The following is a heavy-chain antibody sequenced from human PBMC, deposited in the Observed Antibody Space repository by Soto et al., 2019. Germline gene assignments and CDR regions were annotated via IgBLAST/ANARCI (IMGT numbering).Heavy chain of an antibody. Sequence: QVQLVESGGGVVQPGRSLRLSCAASGFTFSSYAMHWVRQAPGKGLEWVAVISYDGSNKYYADSVKCRFTISRDNSKNTLYLQMNSLRTEDTAVYYCARAIERLFGYWGQGTLVTVSS. CDR3: ARAIERLFGY. D-gene: IGHD3-3*01. J-gene: IGHJ4*02. CDR2: ISYDGSNK. V-gene: IGHV3-30-3*01. CDR1: GFTFSSYA.